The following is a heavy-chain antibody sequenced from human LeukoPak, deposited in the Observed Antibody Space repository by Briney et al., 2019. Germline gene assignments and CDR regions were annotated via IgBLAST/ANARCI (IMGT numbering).Heavy chain of an antibody. Sequence: ASVKVSCKASGYTFTGYYMHWVRQAPGQGLEWMGWINPNSGGTNYAQKFQGRVTMTRDTSISTAYMELSRLTSDDTAVYYCARGYYDSSDFEYFHHWGQGTLVTVSS. V-gene: IGHV1-2*02. J-gene: IGHJ1*01. CDR3: ARGYYDSSDFEYFHH. CDR2: INPNSGGT. CDR1: GYTFTGYY. D-gene: IGHD3-22*01.